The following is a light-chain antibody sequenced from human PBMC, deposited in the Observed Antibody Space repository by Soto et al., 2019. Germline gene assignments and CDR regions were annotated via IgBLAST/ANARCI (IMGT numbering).Light chain of an antibody. CDR1: QSIGSW. CDR2: DAS. CDR3: HQYNSFSWT. J-gene: IGKJ1*01. Sequence: DIQMTQSPSTLSASVGDRVTITCRASQSIGSWLAWYQQKPGKAPNLLIYDASSLESGVPSRFSGSGSGTEFTLTISRLQPDDIATYYCHQYNSFSWTFGQGTKVEIK. V-gene: IGKV1-5*01.